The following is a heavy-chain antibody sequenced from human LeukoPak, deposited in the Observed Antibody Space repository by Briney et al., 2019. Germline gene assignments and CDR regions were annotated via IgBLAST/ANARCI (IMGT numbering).Heavy chain of an antibody. D-gene: IGHD6-6*01. Sequence: PSETLSLTCTVSGGSISSYYWTWIRQPPGKGLEWIGYIYYSGSTNYNPSLKSRVTISVDTSKNHFSLKLSSVSAADTAVYYCARAQGGSSSSLGFHLYYMDVWGKGTAVTVSS. CDR2: IYYSGST. V-gene: IGHV4-59*01. CDR1: GGSISSYY. CDR3: ARAQGGSSSSLGFHLYYMDV. J-gene: IGHJ6*03.